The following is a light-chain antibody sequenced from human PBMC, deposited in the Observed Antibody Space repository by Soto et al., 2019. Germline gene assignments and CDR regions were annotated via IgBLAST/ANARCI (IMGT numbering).Light chain of an antibody. CDR1: SSDVGGYNY. Sequence: QSVLTQPASVSGSPGQSITISCTGTSSDVGGYNYVSWYQHHPGKAPKPMIYEVSNRPSGISSRFSGSKSGNTASLTISGLQAEDEADYYCSSYTTSNTLVFGTGTKVTVL. J-gene: IGLJ1*01. V-gene: IGLV2-14*01. CDR2: EVS. CDR3: SSYTTSNTLV.